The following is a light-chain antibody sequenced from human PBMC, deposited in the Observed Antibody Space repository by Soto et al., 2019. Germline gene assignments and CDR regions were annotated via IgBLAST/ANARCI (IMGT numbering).Light chain of an antibody. CDR2: ASD. J-gene: IGKJ1*01. CDR1: QNIAMY. Sequence: DIQMTQSPSSLSASIGDRITITCRASQNIAMYLHLYQQKPGKAPELLIFASDSLQRGVPSRFSGSGSGTVFTLTISSLQPEDLATYYCQESYSTPPWTFGQGTKVEIK. V-gene: IGKV1-39*01. CDR3: QESYSTPPWT.